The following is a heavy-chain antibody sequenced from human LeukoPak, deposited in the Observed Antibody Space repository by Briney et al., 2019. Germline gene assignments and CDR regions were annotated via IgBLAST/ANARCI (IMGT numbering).Heavy chain of an antibody. CDR2: IKQDGSEK. D-gene: IGHD1-26*01. V-gene: IGHV3-7*01. J-gene: IGHJ3*02. CDR1: GFTFSSYW. Sequence: GGSLRLSCAASGFTFSSYWMSWVRQAPGKGLEWVANIKQDGSEKYYVDSVKGRFTISRDNAKNSLYLQMNSLRVEDTAVYYCARDQEPDAFDIWGQGTMVTVSS. CDR3: ARDQEPDAFDI.